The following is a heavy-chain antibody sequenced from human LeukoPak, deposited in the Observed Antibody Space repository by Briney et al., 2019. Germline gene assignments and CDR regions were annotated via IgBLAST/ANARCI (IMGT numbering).Heavy chain of an antibody. Sequence: SETLSLTCAVYGGSFSGYYWSWIRQPAGKGLEWTGRIYTSGSTNYNPSLKSRVTISVDTSKNQFSLKLSSVTAADTAVYYCARLSLKVLEWSPTKGKETYYFDSWGQGTLVTVSS. CDR3: ARLSLKVLEWSPTKGKETYYFDS. J-gene: IGHJ4*02. CDR1: GGSFSGYY. D-gene: IGHD3-3*01. V-gene: IGHV4-59*10. CDR2: IYTSGST.